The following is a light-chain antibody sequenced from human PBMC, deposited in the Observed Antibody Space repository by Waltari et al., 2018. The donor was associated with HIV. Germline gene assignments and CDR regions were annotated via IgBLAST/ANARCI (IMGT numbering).Light chain of an antibody. CDR1: STDVGCDNF. J-gene: IGLJ2*01. CDR3: CSYAGKSNTFLI. V-gene: IGLV2-23*02. CDR2: AVS. Sequence: QSALTQPASVSGSPVQSIAISRTGTSTDVGCDNFVSLFQQHPGKAPRLIISAVSKRPSRVSNRFSGSKSGNTASLTISGLQAEDEADYSCCSYAGKSNTFLIFGGGTKLTVL.